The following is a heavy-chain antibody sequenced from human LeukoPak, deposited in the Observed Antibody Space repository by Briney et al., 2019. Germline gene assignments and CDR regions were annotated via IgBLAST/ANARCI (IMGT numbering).Heavy chain of an antibody. D-gene: IGHD3-22*01. J-gene: IGHJ4*02. V-gene: IGHV3-33*06. CDR2: IWYDGSNK. CDR1: GFTFSSYG. Sequence: SGGSLRLXCAASGFTFSSYGMHWVRQAPGKGLEWVAVIWYDGSNKYYADSVKGRFTISRDNSKNTLYLQMNSLRAEDTAVYYCAKVAGDDSSGYSYYFDYWGQGTLVTVSS. CDR3: AKVAGDDSSGYSYYFDY.